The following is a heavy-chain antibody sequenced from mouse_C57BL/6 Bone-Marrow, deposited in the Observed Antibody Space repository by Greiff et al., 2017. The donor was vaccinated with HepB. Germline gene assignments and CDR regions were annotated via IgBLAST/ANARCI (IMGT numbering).Heavy chain of an antibody. J-gene: IGHJ1*03. V-gene: IGHV2-2*01. CDR3: ARKGYYGSSNWYFDV. D-gene: IGHD1-1*01. CDR2: IWSGGST. CDR1: GFSLTSYG. Sequence: VKVVESGPGLVQPSQSLSITCTVSGFSLTSYGVHWVRQSPGKGLEWMGVIWSGGSTDYNAAFISRLSISKDNSKSQVFFKMHSLQADDTAIYYCARKGYYGSSNWYFDVWGTGTTVTVSS.